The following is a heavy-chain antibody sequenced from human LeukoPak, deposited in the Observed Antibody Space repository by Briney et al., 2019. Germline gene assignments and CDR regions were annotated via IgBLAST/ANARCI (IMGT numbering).Heavy chain of an antibody. CDR3: ATSESQTKFDY. Sequence: GESLKISCKGSGYTFTTHWTGWVRQMPGKGLEWMGIIFPGDSDTAFSPSFQGHVTISADKSISTAFLQWNSLKASDSAMYYCATSESQTKFDYWGQGTLVTVSS. CDR1: GYTFTTHW. V-gene: IGHV5-51*01. D-gene: IGHD1/OR15-1a*01. J-gene: IGHJ4*02. CDR2: IFPGDSDT.